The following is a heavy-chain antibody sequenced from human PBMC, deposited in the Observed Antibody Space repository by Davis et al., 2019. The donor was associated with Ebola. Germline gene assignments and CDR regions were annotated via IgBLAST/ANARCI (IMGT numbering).Heavy chain of an antibody. J-gene: IGHJ4*02. CDR1: GFTFSSYA. D-gene: IGHD3-9*01. V-gene: IGHV3-30*04. CDR3: ARYGEMGYDILTGYYTKYHFDY. CDR2: ISYDGSNN. Sequence: GGSLRLSCAASGFTFSSYAMHWVRQAPGKGLEWVAVISYDGSNNYYADSVRGRFTISRDNSKNTLYLQMNSLRAEDTAVYYCARYGEMGYDILTGYYTKYHFDYWGQGTLVTVSS.